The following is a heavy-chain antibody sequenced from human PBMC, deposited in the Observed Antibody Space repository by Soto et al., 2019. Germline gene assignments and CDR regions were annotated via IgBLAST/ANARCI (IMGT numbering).Heavy chain of an antibody. CDR3: AKGERKVVLSPFDY. CDR1: GFTFSSYG. CDR2: ISYDGSNK. Sequence: QVPLVESGGGVVQPGRSLRLSCAASGFTFSSYGMHWVRQAPGKGLEWVAVISYDGSNKYYADSVKGRFTISRDNSKNTLYLQMNSLRAEDTAVYYCAKGERKVVLSPFDYWGQGTLVTVSS. J-gene: IGHJ4*02. V-gene: IGHV3-30*18. D-gene: IGHD1-1*01.